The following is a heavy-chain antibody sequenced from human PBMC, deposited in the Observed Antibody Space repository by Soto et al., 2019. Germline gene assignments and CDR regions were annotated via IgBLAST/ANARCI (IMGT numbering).Heavy chain of an antibody. V-gene: IGHV3-49*03. Sequence: GGSLRLSCIASGFTFGDYAMSWFRQAPGKGLEWVGFIRSKAYGGTTEYAASVKGRFTISRDDSKSIAYLQMNSLKTEDTAVYYCTRARNYPYYYYYMDVWGKGTTVTVSS. CDR3: TRARNYPYYYYYMDV. CDR1: GFTFGDYA. J-gene: IGHJ6*03. D-gene: IGHD1-7*01. CDR2: IRSKAYGGTT.